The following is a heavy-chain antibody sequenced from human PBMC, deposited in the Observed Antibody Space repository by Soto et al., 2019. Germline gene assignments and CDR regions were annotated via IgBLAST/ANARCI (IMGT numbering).Heavy chain of an antibody. J-gene: IGHJ6*03. Sequence: PSETLSLTCAVYGGSFSGYYWSWIRQPPGKGLEWIGEINHSGSTNYNPSLKSRVTISVDTSKNQFSLKLSSVTAADTAVYYCGRRAYSSSGPMDVWGKGTTVTVSS. D-gene: IGHD6-13*01. CDR1: GGSFSGYY. CDR3: GRRAYSSSGPMDV. CDR2: INHSGST. V-gene: IGHV4-34*01.